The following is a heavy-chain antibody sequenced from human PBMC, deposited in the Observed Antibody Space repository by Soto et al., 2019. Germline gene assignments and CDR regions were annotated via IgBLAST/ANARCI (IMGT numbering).Heavy chain of an antibody. V-gene: IGHV1-3*01. CDR2: ISAGNGHT. D-gene: IGHD4-4*01. CDR3: ARELQGLSFSAY. J-gene: IGHJ4*02. Sequence: RLTTRQSLEWIGCISAGNGHTKYSQKFQDRVTITRDTSANTAYMELSRLRSEDTAVYYCARELQGLSFSAYWLQRSLVTVSS.